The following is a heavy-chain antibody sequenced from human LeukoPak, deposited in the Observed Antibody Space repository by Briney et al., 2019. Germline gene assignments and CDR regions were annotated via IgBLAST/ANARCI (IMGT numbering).Heavy chain of an antibody. J-gene: IGHJ4*02. V-gene: IGHV4-34*12. CDR3: ARLGSDRGVTRARSFDY. D-gene: IGHD3-10*01. CDR1: GASFSGYY. CDR2: IFHSGST. Sequence: SETLSLTCAVYGASFSGYYWTWIRQPPGKGLEWIGSIFHSGSTYYNPSLKSRVTISVDTSKNQFSLKLSSVTAADTAVYYCARLGSDRGVTRARSFDYWGQGTLVTVSS.